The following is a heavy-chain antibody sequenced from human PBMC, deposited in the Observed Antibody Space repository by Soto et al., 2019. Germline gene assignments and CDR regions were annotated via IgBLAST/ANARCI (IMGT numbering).Heavy chain of an antibody. CDR1: GYSFPSQW. Sequence: GESLKISCKGSGYSFPSQWIGWARQTPGKGLEWMGSIYPADSDTRYSPSFQGQVPLPPNKSIRPPYPEGSSLKPRKGPMYYCARFPHSTPSFSDNSYGRAVWGQGPTVPVPS. D-gene: IGHD6-13*01. CDR3: ARFPHSTPSFSDNSYGRAV. J-gene: IGHJ6*02. CDR2: IYPADSDT. V-gene: IGHV5-51*01.